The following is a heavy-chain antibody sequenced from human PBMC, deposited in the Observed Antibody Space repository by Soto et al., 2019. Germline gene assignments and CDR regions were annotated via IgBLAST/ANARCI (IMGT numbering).Heavy chain of an antibody. CDR2: INPSGGST. J-gene: IGHJ6*03. CDR1: GYTFTSYY. D-gene: IGHD2-2*01. Sequence: ASVKVSCKASGYTFTSYYMHWVRQAPGQGLEWMGIINPSGGSTSYAQKFQGRVTMTRDTSTSTVYMELSSLRSEDTAVYYCARDRSTRLPAAIPYYYYYMDVWGKGTTVTVSS. V-gene: IGHV1-46*01. CDR3: ARDRSTRLPAAIPYYYYYMDV.